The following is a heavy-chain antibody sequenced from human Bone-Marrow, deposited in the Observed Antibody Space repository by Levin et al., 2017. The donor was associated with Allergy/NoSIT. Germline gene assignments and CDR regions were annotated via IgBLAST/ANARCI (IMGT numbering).Heavy chain of an antibody. J-gene: IGHJ6*02. CDR3: AREGEDSTGSHYYYYGLDV. V-gene: IGHV3-74*01. CDR2: INNAGTRT. D-gene: IGHD3-22*01. CDR1: GFTFSRSW. Sequence: PGGSLRLSCAGSGFTFSRSWMHWVRQDPGKGLVWISRINNAGTRTKYAASVEGRFTISRDNAKNILYLQMNNLRAADTAVYYCAREGEDSTGSHYYYYGLDVWGQGTTVTVSS.